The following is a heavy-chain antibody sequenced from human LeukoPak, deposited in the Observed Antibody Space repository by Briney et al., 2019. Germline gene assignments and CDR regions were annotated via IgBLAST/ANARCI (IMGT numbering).Heavy chain of an antibody. V-gene: IGHV3-74*01. CDR3: ASSNRGAFIDY. J-gene: IGHJ4*02. CDR1: GXTFSSYW. D-gene: IGHD3-10*01. Sequence: GSLRLSCLASGXTFSSYWMHWVRQAPGKGLVWVSRINGDGSITSYADSVKGRFTISRDNAKNTLYLQMNSLRAEDTAVYHCASSNRGAFIDYWGQGTLVTVSS. CDR2: INGDGSIT.